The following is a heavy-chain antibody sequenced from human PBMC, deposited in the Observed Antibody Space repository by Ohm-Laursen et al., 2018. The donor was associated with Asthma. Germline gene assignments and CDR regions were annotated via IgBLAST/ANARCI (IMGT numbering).Heavy chain of an antibody. CDR2: IYYSGST. J-gene: IGHJ4*02. V-gene: IGHV4-59*07. D-gene: IGHD6-19*01. CDR1: GGSISSYY. Sequence: SDTLSLTCTVSGGSISSYYWSWIRQPPGKGLEWIGYIYYSGSTNYNPSLKSRVTISVDTSKNQFSLKLGSVTAADTAMYYCARGLDSSGWGYWGQGTLVTVSS. CDR3: ARGLDSSGWGY.